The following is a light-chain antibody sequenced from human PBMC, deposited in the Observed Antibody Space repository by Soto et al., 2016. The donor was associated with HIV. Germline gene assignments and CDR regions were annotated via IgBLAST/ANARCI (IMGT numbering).Light chain of an antibody. Sequence: DIQMTQSPSSLSASVGDRVTITCRASQSISSYLNWYQQKPGKAPKLLIYAASSLQSGVPSRFSGSGSGTDFTLTISSLQLEDFATYYCLQDYNYPYTFGQGTKLEIK. CDR2: AAS. J-gene: IGKJ2*01. CDR1: QSISSY. CDR3: LQDYNYPYT. V-gene: IGKV1-39*01.